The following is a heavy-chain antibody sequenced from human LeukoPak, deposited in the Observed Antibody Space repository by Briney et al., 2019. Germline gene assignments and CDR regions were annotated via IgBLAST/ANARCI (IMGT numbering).Heavy chain of an antibody. CDR3: ARDNSGYSEFDY. V-gene: IGHV3-53*01. Sequence: PGGSLRLSCAASGFTVSSNYMSWVRQAPGKGLEWVSVIYSGGGTDYADSVKGRFTISRDNFKNTLYLQMNSLRAEDTAVYYCARDNSGYSEFDYWGQGTLVTVSS. CDR2: IYSGGGT. D-gene: IGHD3-22*01. CDR1: GFTVSSNY. J-gene: IGHJ4*02.